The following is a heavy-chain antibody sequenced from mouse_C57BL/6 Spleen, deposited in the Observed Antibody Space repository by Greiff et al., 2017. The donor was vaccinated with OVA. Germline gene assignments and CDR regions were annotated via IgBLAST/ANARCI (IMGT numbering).Heavy chain of an antibody. Sequence: QVQLQQPGAELVKPGASVTLSCKASGYTFTSYWMHWVKQRPGQGLEWIGMIYPNSGSTNSNEKFKGKATLTVDKSSSTAYMQLSSLTSEDSAVYYCAKGDLFAYWGQGTLVTVSA. V-gene: IGHV1-64*01. CDR2: IYPNSGST. J-gene: IGHJ3*01. CDR3: AKGDLFAY. D-gene: IGHD3-3*01. CDR1: GYTFTSYW.